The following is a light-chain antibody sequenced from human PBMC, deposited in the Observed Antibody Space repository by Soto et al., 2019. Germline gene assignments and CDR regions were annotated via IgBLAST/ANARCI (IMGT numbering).Light chain of an antibody. Sequence: QSALTQPASVSGSPGQSITISCTGTSSDVGSYNYVSWYQRHPDKAPKLMIYDVSNRPSGVSSRFSGSKSGNTASLTISGLQAEDEADYYCSSYTSSSSYVFGTGTKLTVL. CDR3: SSYTSSSSYV. V-gene: IGLV2-14*03. CDR2: DVS. CDR1: SSDVGSYNY. J-gene: IGLJ1*01.